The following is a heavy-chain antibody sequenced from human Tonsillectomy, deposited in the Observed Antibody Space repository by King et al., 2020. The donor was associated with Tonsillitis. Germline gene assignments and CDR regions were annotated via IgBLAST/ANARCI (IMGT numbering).Heavy chain of an antibody. D-gene: IGHD1-26*01. Sequence: VQLVESGGGLVQPGESLRLSCASSAFDFRSSWMIWVRQAPGKGLECVATIRPDGNEKYYVASVEGRFTISRDNARNSLYLQINSLRVEDTALYYCVGDPLWGAFDMWGRGTMVTVSS. CDR1: AFDFRSSW. CDR2: IRPDGNEK. CDR3: VGDPLWGAFDM. J-gene: IGHJ3*02. V-gene: IGHV3-7*01.